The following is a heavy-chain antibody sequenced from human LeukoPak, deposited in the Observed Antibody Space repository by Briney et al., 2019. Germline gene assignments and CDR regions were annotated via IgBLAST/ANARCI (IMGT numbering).Heavy chain of an antibody. CDR1: GFTFSSYA. J-gene: IGHJ4*02. D-gene: IGHD5-18*01. V-gene: IGHV3-23*01. CDR2: ISGSGGST. CDR3: AKDRYNTAMATYLVDY. Sequence: PGGSLRLSCAASGFTFSSYAMSWVRQAPGKGLEWVSAISGSGGSTYYADSVKGRFTISRDNSKNTLYLQMNSLRAEDTAVYYCAKDRYNTAMATYLVDYWGQGTLVTVSS.